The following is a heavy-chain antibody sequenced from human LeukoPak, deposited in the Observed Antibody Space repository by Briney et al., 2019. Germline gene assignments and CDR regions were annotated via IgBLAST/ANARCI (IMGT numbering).Heavy chain of an antibody. Sequence: GSLRLSCAASGFTVSSNYMSWVRQAPGKGLEWVSVIDSGGRTSYAESVKGRSTISRDNSKNTLSLQMNTLRAEDTAVYYCARGSAGTFNNYFDYWGQGTLVTVSS. CDR1: GFTVSSNY. J-gene: IGHJ4*02. V-gene: IGHV3-66*01. CDR3: ARGSAGTFNNYFDY. D-gene: IGHD1-7*01. CDR2: IDSGGRT.